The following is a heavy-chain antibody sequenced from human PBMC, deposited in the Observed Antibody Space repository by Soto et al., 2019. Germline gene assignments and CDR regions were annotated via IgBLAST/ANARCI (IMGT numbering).Heavy chain of an antibody. J-gene: IGHJ6*02. CDR2: IVVGSGNT. CDR1: GFTFTSSA. D-gene: IGHD3-10*01. Sequence: QMQLVQSGPEVKKPGTSVKVSCKASGFTFTSSAMQWVRQARGQRLEWIGWIVVGSGNTNYAQKFQERVTITRDMSTSTACMELSSLRSQDTAVYYGAAEPLGFRYYYGTDVWGQGTTVTVSS. CDR3: AAEPLGFRYYYGTDV. V-gene: IGHV1-58*02.